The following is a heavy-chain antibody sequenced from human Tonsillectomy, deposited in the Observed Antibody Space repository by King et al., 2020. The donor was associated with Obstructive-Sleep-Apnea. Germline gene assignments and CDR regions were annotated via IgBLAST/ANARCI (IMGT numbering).Heavy chain of an antibody. J-gene: IGHJ4*02. D-gene: IGHD3-16*02. CDR2: ISGGGGST. CDR3: AKDDRYTNSSH. CDR1: GLTFSRNA. V-gene: IGHV3-23*04. Sequence: VQLVESGGGLVQPGGSLRLSCAVSGLTFSRNAMNWVRQVPGKGLEWVSAISGGGGSTFYADSVKGRFTISRDNSKSTLYLQMNRLRAEDTAVYYCAKDDRYTNSSHWGQGALVTVSS.